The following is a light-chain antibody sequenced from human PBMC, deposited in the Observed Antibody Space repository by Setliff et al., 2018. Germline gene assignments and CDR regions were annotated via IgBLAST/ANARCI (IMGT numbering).Light chain of an antibody. CDR1: DIGNKD. CDR3: QVWDSLSDHYV. V-gene: IGLV3-21*04. Sequence: SYELTQPPSVSVAPGKTARITCAGNDIGNKDVQWYQQKPGQAPVLVISDESDRPSGIPERFSGSHSGNTATLTISRVEAGDEADFYCQVWDSLSDHYVFGSGTKVTVL. J-gene: IGLJ1*01. CDR2: DES.